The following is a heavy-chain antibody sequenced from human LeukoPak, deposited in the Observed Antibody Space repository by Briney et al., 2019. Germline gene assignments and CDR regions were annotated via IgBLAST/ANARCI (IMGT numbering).Heavy chain of an antibody. V-gene: IGHV4-59*01. J-gene: IGHJ4*02. CDR1: GGSISSYY. CDR2: IYYSGNT. Sequence: SETLSLTCTVSGGSISSYYWSWIRQPPGKGLEWIGYIYYSGNTNYNPSLKSRVTISVDTSKNQFSLKVSSVTAADTAVYYCARHYYDSSGSTSEYWGQGTLVTVSS. CDR3: ARHYYDSSGSTSEY. D-gene: IGHD3-22*01.